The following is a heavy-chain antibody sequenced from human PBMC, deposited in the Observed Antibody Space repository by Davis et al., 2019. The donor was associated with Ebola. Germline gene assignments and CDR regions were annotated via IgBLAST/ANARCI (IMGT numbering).Heavy chain of an antibody. CDR3: ARGLYSSTPERYMDV. J-gene: IGHJ6*03. D-gene: IGHD6-13*01. V-gene: IGHV4-39*01. CDR2: IYYSGRT. Sequence: PSETLSLTCTVPVGSIGSSSYYWGWIRQPPGKGLEWIGSIYYSGRTYYNPSLKSRVTISVDTSKNKFSLKLSSVTAADTAVYYCARGLYSSTPERYMDVWGKGTTVTVSS. CDR1: VGSIGSSSYY.